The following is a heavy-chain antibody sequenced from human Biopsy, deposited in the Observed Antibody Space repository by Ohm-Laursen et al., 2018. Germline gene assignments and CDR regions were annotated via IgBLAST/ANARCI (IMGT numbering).Heavy chain of an antibody. Sequence: SETLSLTCTVSSGAISGYYWTWIRQAPGKGLEFIGYVYSSGSTNYNPSLRSRVTISVDTSMNQISLRLQSVTAADTAIYYCTRATNSTGWPYYYFYGMDIWGQGTTVTVSS. CDR2: VYSSGST. J-gene: IGHJ6*02. D-gene: IGHD2/OR15-2a*01. CDR3: TRATNSTGWPYYYFYGMDI. CDR1: SGAISGYY. V-gene: IGHV4-59*01.